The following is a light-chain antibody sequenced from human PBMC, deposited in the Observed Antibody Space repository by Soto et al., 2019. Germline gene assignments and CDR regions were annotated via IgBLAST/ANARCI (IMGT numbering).Light chain of an antibody. CDR2: EVS. J-gene: IGLJ1*01. CDR3: SSYTSTSTLV. V-gene: IGLV2-14*01. CDR1: SSDVGGYNY. Sequence: QSALTQPAFVSGSPGQSITISCTGTSSDVGGYNYVSWYQHPPGKAPKLMISEVSNRPSGVSNRFSGSKSGNTASLTISGLQAEDEADYYCSSYTSTSTLVFGTGTKLTVL.